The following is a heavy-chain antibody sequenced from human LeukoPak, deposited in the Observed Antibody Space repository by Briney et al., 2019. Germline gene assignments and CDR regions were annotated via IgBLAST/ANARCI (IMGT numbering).Heavy chain of an antibody. CDR2: VYHSGGI. CDR1: GYSISSGYY. CDR3: AREFATSGPGPD. D-gene: IGHD3-10*01. Sequence: PSETLSLACTVSGYSISSGYYWGWIRQPPGKGLEWIGEVYHSGGINYNPSLKSRLTISLDKSQNEFSLKLNSVTAADTAVYYCAREFATSGPGPDWGQGTLVTVSS. V-gene: IGHV4-38-2*02. J-gene: IGHJ4*02.